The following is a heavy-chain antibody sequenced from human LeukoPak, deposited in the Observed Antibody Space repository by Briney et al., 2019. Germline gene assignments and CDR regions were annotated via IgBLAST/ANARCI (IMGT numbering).Heavy chain of an antibody. CDR1: GITLSNYG. CDR2: ISGSGGGT. V-gene: IGHV3-23*01. CDR3: AKRGVVIRVILVGFHKEAYYFDS. Sequence: GGSLRLSCAVSGITLSNYGMSWVRQAPGKGLEWVAGISGSGGGTNYADSVKGRFTISRDNPKDTLYLQMNSLRAEDTAVYFCAKRGVVIRVILVGFHKEAYYFDSWGQGALVTVSS. D-gene: IGHD3-22*01. J-gene: IGHJ4*02.